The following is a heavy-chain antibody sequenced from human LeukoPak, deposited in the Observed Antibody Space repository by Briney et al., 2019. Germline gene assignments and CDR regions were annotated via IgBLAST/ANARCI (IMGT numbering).Heavy chain of an antibody. CDR2: IIPIFGTA. V-gene: IGHV1-69*06. J-gene: IGHJ6*03. Sequence: GASVKVSCKASGGTFSSYAISWVRQAPGQGLEWMGGIIPIFGTANYAQKFQGRVTITADKSTSTAYMELSSLRPEDTAVYYCASDNWNYDPHNYYYYYYMDVWGKGTTVTVSS. CDR3: ASDNWNYDPHNYYYYYYMDV. CDR1: GGTFSSYA. D-gene: IGHD1-7*01.